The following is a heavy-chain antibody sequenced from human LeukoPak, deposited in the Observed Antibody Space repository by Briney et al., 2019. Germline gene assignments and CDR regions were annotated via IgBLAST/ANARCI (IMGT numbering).Heavy chain of an antibody. Sequence: GGSLRLSCAASGFTFSTYAMSWVRQAPGKGLEWVANIKPDGTEKSYVDSVKGRFTISRDSAKNSLYLQMNSLRAEDTAVYYCARDGTVRPLGYWGQGTLVTVSS. D-gene: IGHD6-6*01. CDR1: GFTFSTYA. V-gene: IGHV3-7*03. CDR2: IKPDGTEK. CDR3: ARDGTVRPLGY. J-gene: IGHJ4*02.